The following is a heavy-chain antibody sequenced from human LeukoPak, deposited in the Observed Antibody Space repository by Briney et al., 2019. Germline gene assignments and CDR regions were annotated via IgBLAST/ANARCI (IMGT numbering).Heavy chain of an antibody. CDR1: GGSISSHY. J-gene: IGHJ4*02. D-gene: IGHD3-10*01. Sequence: SETLSLTCTVSGGSISSHYWSWIRQPAGKGLEWIGRIYTSGTTNYNPSLKSRVTISIDTSKNQFSLKLSSVTAADTAVYYCARGLWFGDENPPYFDYWGQGTLVTVSS. CDR2: IYTSGTT. CDR3: ARGLWFGDENPPYFDY. V-gene: IGHV4-4*07.